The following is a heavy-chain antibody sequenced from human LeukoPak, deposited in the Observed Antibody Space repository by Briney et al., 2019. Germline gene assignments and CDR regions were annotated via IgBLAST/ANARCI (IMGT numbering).Heavy chain of an antibody. D-gene: IGHD1-1*01. CDR3: AKVEGASKASVY. J-gene: IGHJ4*02. CDR2: ISSTSNYV. Sequence: PGGFLRLSCTASGFMFSSFSMNWVRQAPGKGLEWVSSISSTSNYVYYIDSVKGRFTVSRDNSKNTLYLQMYSLRAEDTAVYYCAKVEGASKASVYWGQGALVTVSS. CDR1: GFMFSSFS. V-gene: IGHV3-21*04.